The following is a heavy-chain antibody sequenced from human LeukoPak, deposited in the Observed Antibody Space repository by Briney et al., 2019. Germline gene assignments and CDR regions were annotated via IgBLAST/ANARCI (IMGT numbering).Heavy chain of an antibody. CDR1: GFTFSTYW. Sequence: GGSLRLSCAASGFTFSTYWMSWVRQAPGKGLEWVANIKQDGSEKYYVDSVKGRFTISRDNSKNTLYLQMNSLRAEDTAVYYCAKDITGIWLDYAFDSWGQGTMVTVSS. D-gene: IGHD6-19*01. V-gene: IGHV3-7*01. CDR3: AKDITGIWLDYAFDS. CDR2: IKQDGSEK. J-gene: IGHJ3*02.